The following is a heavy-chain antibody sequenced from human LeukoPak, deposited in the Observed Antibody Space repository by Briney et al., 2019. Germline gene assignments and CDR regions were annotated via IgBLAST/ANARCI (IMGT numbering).Heavy chain of an antibody. J-gene: IGHJ4*02. CDR1: GFTFSSYA. Sequence: GGSLRLSCAASGFTFSSYAMSWVRQAPGKGLEWVSAISGSGGSTYYADSVKGRFTISRDNSKNTLYLQMNSLRAEDTAVYYCANGVSDFPAVAGTPYFYWGQGTLVTVSS. CDR2: ISGSGGST. CDR3: ANGVSDFPAVAGTPYFY. V-gene: IGHV3-23*01. D-gene: IGHD6-19*01.